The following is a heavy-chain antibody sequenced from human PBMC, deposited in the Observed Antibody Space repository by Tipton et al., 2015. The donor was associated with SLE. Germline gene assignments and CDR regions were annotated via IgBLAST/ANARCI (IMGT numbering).Heavy chain of an antibody. D-gene: IGHD5-24*01. CDR3: ARGDANSGDY. Sequence: SLRLSCEASEFTFSRYWMSWVRQAPGKGLEWVANINQDGSEKNYVDSVRGRFTISRDNSNNSLYLQMNSLSDEDTAVYYCARGDANSGDYWGQGTLANVSS. CDR1: EFTFSRYW. V-gene: IGHV3-7*04. J-gene: IGHJ4*02. CDR2: INQDGSEK.